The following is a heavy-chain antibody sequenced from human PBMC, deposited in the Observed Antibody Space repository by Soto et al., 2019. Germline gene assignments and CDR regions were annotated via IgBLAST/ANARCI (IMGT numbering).Heavy chain of an antibody. CDR1: GFTFGSNW. V-gene: IGHV3-74*01. Sequence: EVQLVESGGGLVQPGGSLRLSCAASGFTFGSNWMHWVRQAPGKGLVWVSHISSDGSTTNYAGSVKGRFTISRDNAKNTLFLQMNSLRAEDTAAYYCASLYSSSVSLDYWGQGTLVTVSS. CDR2: ISSDGSTT. CDR3: ASLYSSSVSLDY. J-gene: IGHJ4*02. D-gene: IGHD2-2*01.